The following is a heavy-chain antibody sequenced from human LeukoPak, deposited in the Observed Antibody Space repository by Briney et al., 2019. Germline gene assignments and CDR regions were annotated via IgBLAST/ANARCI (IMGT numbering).Heavy chain of an antibody. J-gene: IGHJ4*02. CDR3: ARGPRLPGVISFVSDY. CDR1: GFTFSSYW. V-gene: IGHV3-74*01. D-gene: IGHD3-22*01. Sequence: GGSLRLSCAASGFTFSSYWMHWVRQAPGKGLVWVSRISSDGSSTTYADSVKGRFTISRDNAKNSLYLQMNSLRAEDTAVYYCARGPRLPGVISFVSDYWGQGTLVTVSS. CDR2: ISSDGSST.